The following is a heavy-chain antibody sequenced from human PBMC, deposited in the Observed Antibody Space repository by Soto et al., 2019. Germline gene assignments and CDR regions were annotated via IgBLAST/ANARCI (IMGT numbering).Heavy chain of an antibody. CDR1: GFTFSSYA. Sequence: QVQLVESGGGVVQPGRSLRLSCAASGFTFSSYAMHWVRQAPGKGLEWVAVISYDGSNKYYADSVKGRFTISRDNSKNTLQLQMNSLRAEDTAVYYCARSGSYSRYYYYGMDVWGQGTTVTVSS. D-gene: IGHD1-26*01. CDR3: ARSGSYSRYYYYGMDV. CDR2: ISYDGSNK. J-gene: IGHJ6*02. V-gene: IGHV3-30-3*01.